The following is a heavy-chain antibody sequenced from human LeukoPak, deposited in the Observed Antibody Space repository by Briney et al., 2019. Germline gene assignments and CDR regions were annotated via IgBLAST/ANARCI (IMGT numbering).Heavy chain of an antibody. CDR2: IWYDGSNK. CDR3: ARVVDYDFWSGYYGIDY. CDR1: GFTFSSYG. Sequence: PGGSLRLSCAASGFTFSSYGMHWVRQAPGKGLEWVAVIWYDGSNKYYADSVKGRFTISRDNSKNTLYLQMNSLRAEDTAVYHCARVVDYDFWSGYYGIDYWGQGTLVIVSS. D-gene: IGHD3-3*01. V-gene: IGHV3-33*01. J-gene: IGHJ4*02.